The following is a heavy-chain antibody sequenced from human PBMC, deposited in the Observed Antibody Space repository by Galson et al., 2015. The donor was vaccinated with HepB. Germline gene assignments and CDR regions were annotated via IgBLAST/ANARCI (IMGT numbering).Heavy chain of an antibody. Sequence: SLRLSCAASGFTFNCHGMHWVRQAPGKGLEWVAAISYDGSNIYYANSVRGRFTISRDKSKTTLYLQMNGLRAEDTAVYCCAALPWSGNYSGSFDIWGQGTMVTVSS. CDR2: ISYDGSNI. CDR3: AALPWSGNYSGSFDI. D-gene: IGHD3-3*01. V-gene: IGHV3-30*03. CDR1: GFTFNCHG. J-gene: IGHJ3*02.